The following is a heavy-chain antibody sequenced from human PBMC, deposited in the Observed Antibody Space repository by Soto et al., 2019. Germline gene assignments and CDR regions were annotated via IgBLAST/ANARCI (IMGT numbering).Heavy chain of an antibody. Sequence: SETLSLTCPISGVSISSYYLNWIRPPPGKGLEWIGYIYYSGSTHYNPSLKSRVAISVDTSKNQLSLRLSSVTAADTAVYYCAGGYNSAWSDYFDYWGQGNVVTVSS. CDR3: AGGYNSAWSDYFDY. J-gene: IGHJ4*02. D-gene: IGHD6-19*01. V-gene: IGHV4-59*01. CDR2: IYYSGST. CDR1: GVSISSYY.